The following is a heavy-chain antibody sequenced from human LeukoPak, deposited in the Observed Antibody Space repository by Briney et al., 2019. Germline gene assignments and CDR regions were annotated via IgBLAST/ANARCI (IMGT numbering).Heavy chain of an antibody. D-gene: IGHD3-22*01. V-gene: IGHV1-69*13. CDR1: GYTFTSYG. Sequence: GASVKVSCKASGYTFTSYGISWVRQAPGQGLEWMGGIIPIFGIANYVQKFQGRVTITADESTRTAYMELRTLRSEDTAIYYCARGSGETGGYYYVYWGRGTPVTVSS. CDR2: IIPIFGIA. CDR3: ARGSGETGGYYYVY. J-gene: IGHJ4*02.